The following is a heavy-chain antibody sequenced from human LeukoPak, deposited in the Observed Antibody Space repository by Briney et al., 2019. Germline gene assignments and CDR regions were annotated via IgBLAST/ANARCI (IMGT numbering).Heavy chain of an antibody. Sequence: ASVKVSCKASGYTFTSYGISWVRQAPRQGLEWMGWISAYNGNTNYAQKLQGRVTMTTDTSTSTAYMELRSLRSDDTAVYYCARPTMVRGAYDYWGQGTLVTVSS. CDR3: ARPTMVRGAYDY. CDR1: GYTFTSYG. CDR2: ISAYNGNT. J-gene: IGHJ4*02. D-gene: IGHD3-10*01. V-gene: IGHV1-18*01.